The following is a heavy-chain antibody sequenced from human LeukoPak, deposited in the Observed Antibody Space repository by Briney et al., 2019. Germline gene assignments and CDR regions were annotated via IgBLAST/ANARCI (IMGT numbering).Heavy chain of an antibody. V-gene: IGHV4-34*01. J-gene: IGHJ6*03. CDR3: ARGGYCSSTSCYDYYYYMDV. CDR2: INHSGST. D-gene: IGHD2-2*01. Sequence: PSETLSLTCAVYGGSFSGYYWNWIRQPPGKGLERIGEINHSGSTNYNPSLKSRVTISVDTSKNQFSLNLGSATAADTAVYYCARGGYCSSTSCYDYYYYMDVWGKGTTVTVSS. CDR1: GGSFSGYY.